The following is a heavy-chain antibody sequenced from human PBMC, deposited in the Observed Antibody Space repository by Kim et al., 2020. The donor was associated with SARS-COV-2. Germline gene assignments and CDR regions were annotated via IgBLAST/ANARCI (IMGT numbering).Heavy chain of an antibody. D-gene: IGHD2-15*01. CDR3: AAEVVVVAATPEGMDV. CDR1: GFTFTSSA. CDR2: IVVGSGNT. Sequence: SVKVSCKASGFTFTSSAVQWVRQARGQRLEWIGWIVVGSGNTNYAQKFQERVTITRDMSTSTAYMELSSLRSEDTAVYYCAAEVVVVAATPEGMDVWGQGTTVTVSS. V-gene: IGHV1-58*01. J-gene: IGHJ6*02.